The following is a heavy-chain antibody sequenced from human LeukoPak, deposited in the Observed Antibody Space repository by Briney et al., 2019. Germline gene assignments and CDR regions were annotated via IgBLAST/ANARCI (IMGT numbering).Heavy chain of an antibody. CDR1: GFTLSNYW. V-gene: IGHV3-74*01. Sequence: GGSLRLSCAASGFTLSNYWIHWVRQAPGEGLVWVAYINSDGSRTSYADPVKGRFTISRDNAKNTVHLLMNSLRVEDTAVYYCARPGPYSSGWYQDFDYWGQGTLVTVSS. J-gene: IGHJ4*02. D-gene: IGHD6-19*01. CDR2: INSDGSRT. CDR3: ARPGPYSSGWYQDFDY.